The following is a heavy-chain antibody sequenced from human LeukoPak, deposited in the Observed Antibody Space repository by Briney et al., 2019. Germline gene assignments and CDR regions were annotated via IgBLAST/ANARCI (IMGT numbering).Heavy chain of an antibody. Sequence: SETLSLTCTVSGGSISSYYWSWIRQPPGKGLEWIGYIYTSGSTNYNPSLKSRVTISVDTSKTQFSLKLSSVTAADTAVYYCARSYPYGSGSYLSYYYYYYMDVWGKGTTVTVSS. D-gene: IGHD3-10*01. J-gene: IGHJ6*03. V-gene: IGHV4-4*09. CDR1: GGSISSYY. CDR2: IYTSGST. CDR3: ARSYPYGSGSYLSYYYYYYMDV.